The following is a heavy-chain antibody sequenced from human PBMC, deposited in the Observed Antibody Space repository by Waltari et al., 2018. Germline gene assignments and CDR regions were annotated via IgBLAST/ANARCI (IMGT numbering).Heavy chain of an antibody. CDR2: IIPIFGTA. V-gene: IGHV1-69*05. J-gene: IGHJ4*02. CDR1: GGTFSSYA. D-gene: IGHD3-22*01. CDR3: ARGHHYYDSSGYYPY. Sequence: QVQLVQSGAEVKKPGSSVKVSCKASGGTFSSYAISWVRQAPGQGLEWMGGIIPIFGTANYAQKCHVRVTITTDESTSTAYMELSSLRFEDTAVYYCARGHHYYDSSGYYPYWGQGTLVTVSS.